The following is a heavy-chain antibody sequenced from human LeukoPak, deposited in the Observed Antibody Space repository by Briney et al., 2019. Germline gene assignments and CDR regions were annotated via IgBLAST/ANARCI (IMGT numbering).Heavy chain of an antibody. CDR1: GGSTSSGSY. V-gene: IGHV4-61*02. J-gene: IGHJ6*03. Sequence: PSETLSLTCTVSGGSTSSGSYWSWIRQPAGKGLEWIGRIHTSGSTNYNPSLKSRVTISVDTSKNQFSLKVNSVTAADTAVYYCARDSSGWYLGAFYYYMDVWGKGTTVTISS. CDR2: IHTSGST. D-gene: IGHD6-19*01. CDR3: ARDSSGWYLGAFYYYMDV.